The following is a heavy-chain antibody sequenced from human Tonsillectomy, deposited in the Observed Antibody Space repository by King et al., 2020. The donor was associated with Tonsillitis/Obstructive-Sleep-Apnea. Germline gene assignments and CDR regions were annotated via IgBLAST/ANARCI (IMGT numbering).Heavy chain of an antibody. CDR3: ASFSGRSAIDY. CDR2: IFPGDSDT. J-gene: IGHJ4*02. CDR1: GYSFTSYW. V-gene: IGHV5-51*01. D-gene: IGHD1-26*01. Sequence: QLVQSGAEVKKPGESLKIPCTGSGYSFTSYWIAWVRQMPGKGLECMGIIFPGDSDTRYSPSFQGQVTISADKSVSAAYLQWSSLKASDTAMYYCASFSGRSAIDYWGQGTLVTVSS.